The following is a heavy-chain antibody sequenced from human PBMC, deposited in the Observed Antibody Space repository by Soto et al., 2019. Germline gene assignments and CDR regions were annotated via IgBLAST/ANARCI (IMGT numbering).Heavy chain of an antibody. CDR3: ARDGVAGIIGY. Sequence: PSETLSLTCTVSGGSVSSGSYYWSWIRQPPGKGLEWIGYIYYSGSTNYNPSLKSRVTISVDTSKNQFSLKLSSVTAADTAVYYCARDGVAGIIGYWGQGTLVTVSS. CDR2: IYYSGST. J-gene: IGHJ4*02. D-gene: IGHD6-19*01. V-gene: IGHV4-61*01. CDR1: GGSVSSGSYY.